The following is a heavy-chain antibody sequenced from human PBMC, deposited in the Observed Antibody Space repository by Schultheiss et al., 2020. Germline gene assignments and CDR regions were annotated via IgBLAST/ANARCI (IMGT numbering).Heavy chain of an antibody. J-gene: IGHJ6*02. CDR3: ARSQYSSSSYNLGMVHYYYYYGMDV. CDR2: IKQDGSEK. Sequence: GGSLRLSCAASGFTFSSYWMSWVRQAPGKGLEWVANIKQDGSEKYYVDSVKGRFTISRDNAKNSLYLQMNSLRAGDTAVYYCARSQYSSSSYNLGMVHYYYYYGMDVWGQGTTVTVAS. CDR1: GFTFSSYW. V-gene: IGHV3-7*01. D-gene: IGHD6-6*01.